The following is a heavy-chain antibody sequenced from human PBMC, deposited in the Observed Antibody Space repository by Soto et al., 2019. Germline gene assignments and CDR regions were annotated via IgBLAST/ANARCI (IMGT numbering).Heavy chain of an antibody. J-gene: IGHJ4*02. V-gene: IGHV3-48*03. CDR2: ISSTGSGT. CDR3: VRDLHEPLATDALRVAN. CDR1: GFTFSSYE. Sequence: EMQLVESGGGLVQPGGSLRLSCAASGFTFSSYEMHWVRQAPGKGLEWISYISSTGSGTLYADSVRGRFTMSRDNTKNSVSLQMSSLRAEDTAVYCCVRDLHEPLATDALRVANWGQGTQVTVSS. D-gene: IGHD2-8*02.